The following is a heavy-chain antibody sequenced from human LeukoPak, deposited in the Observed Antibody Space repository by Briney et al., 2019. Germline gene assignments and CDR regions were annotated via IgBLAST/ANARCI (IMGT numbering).Heavy chain of an antibody. CDR2: IYYSGST. J-gene: IGHJ4*02. Sequence: SETLSLTCTVSGGSISSHYWSWIRQPPGKGLEGIGYIYYSGSTNYNPSLKSRVTISVDTSKNQFSLKLSSVTAADTAVYYCGRDNLTLDYWGQGTLVTVSS. CDR1: GGSISSHY. D-gene: IGHD4/OR15-4a*01. CDR3: GRDNLTLDY. V-gene: IGHV4-59*11.